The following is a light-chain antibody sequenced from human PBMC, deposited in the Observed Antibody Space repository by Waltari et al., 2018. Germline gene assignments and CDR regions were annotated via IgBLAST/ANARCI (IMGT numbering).Light chain of an antibody. V-gene: IGKV2-28*01. J-gene: IGKJ3*01. CDR2: LGS. CDR3: MQALQTPFT. Sequence: DIVMTQSPLSLPVTPGEPAYISCRSSQSLLHSTGYNYLDWYLQTPGQSPQLLIYLGSNRASGVPYRFSGRGSGTDFTLKISRVEAEDVGVYYCMQALQTPFTFGPGTKVDIK. CDR1: QSLLHSTGYNY.